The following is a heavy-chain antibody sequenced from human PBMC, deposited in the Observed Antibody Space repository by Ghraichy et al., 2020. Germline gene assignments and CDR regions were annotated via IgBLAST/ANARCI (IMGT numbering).Heavy chain of an antibody. V-gene: IGHV3-33*01. Sequence: GGSLRLSCAASGFTFSSYGMHWVRQAPGKGLEWVAVIWYDGSNKYYADSVKGRFTISRDNSKNTLYLQMNSLRAEDTAVYYCARKGSSGYYFHPSYYYYYYGMDVWGQGTTVTVSS. CDR1: GFTFSSYG. D-gene: IGHD3-22*01. CDR3: ARKGSSGYYFHPSYYYYYYGMDV. J-gene: IGHJ6*02. CDR2: IWYDGSNK.